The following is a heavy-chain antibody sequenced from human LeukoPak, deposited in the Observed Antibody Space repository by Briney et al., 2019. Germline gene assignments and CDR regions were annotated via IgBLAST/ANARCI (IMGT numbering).Heavy chain of an antibody. D-gene: IGHD6-19*01. Sequence: GGSLRLSCAASGFTFSSYWMSWVRQAPGKGLEWVANIKQDGSEKYYVDSVKGRFTISRDNAKNSLYLQMNSLRAEDTAVYYCALKSSLGIAVAPYYFDYWGQGTLVTVSS. J-gene: IGHJ4*02. CDR1: GFTFSSYW. V-gene: IGHV3-7*03. CDR2: IKQDGSEK. CDR3: ALKSSLGIAVAPYYFDY.